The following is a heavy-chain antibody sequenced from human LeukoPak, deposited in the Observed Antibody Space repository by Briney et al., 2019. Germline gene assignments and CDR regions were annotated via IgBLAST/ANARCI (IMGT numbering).Heavy chain of an antibody. CDR2: ISGSGGST. D-gene: IGHD3-10*01. J-gene: IGHJ4*02. V-gene: IGHV3-23*01. CDR3: AKSSWFGELSPPFDY. CDR1: GFTFSSYA. Sequence: GGSLRLSCAASGFTFSSYAMSWVRQAPGKGLEWVSAISGSGGSTYYADSVKGRFTISRDNSKNTLYLQMNSLRAEDTAVYYCAKSSWFGELSPPFDYWGQGTLVTVPS.